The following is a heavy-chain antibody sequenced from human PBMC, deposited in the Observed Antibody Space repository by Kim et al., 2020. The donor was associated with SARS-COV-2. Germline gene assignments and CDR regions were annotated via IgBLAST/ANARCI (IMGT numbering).Heavy chain of an antibody. V-gene: IGHV3-21*01. J-gene: IGHJ4*02. D-gene: IGHD3-9*01. Sequence: DSVKGRFTISRDNAKNSLYLQMNSLRAEDTAVYYCARDRGPYYDILTGDYWGQGTLVTVSS. CDR3: ARDRGPYYDILTGDY.